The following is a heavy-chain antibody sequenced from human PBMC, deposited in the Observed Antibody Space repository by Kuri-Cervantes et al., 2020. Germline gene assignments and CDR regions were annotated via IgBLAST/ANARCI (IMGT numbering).Heavy chain of an antibody. Sequence: LLCAASGFTLSRYGLHWVRQAPGKGLEGVEVVWYDGSNKYYADPVKGRFTISRYNYKNTLYLQMNNLRVEDTAVYYCAIADHRPYYYVSSGYCGAFDIWGQGTMVTVSS. CDR2: VWYDGSNK. D-gene: IGHD3-22*01. J-gene: IGHJ3*02. V-gene: IGHV3-33*08. CDR3: AIADHRPYYYVSSGYCGAFDI. CDR1: GFTLSRYG.